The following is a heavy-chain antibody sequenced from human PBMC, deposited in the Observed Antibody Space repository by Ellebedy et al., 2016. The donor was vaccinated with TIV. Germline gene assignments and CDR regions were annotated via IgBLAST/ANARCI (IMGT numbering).Heavy chain of an antibody. D-gene: IGHD3-16*01. V-gene: IGHV5-51*01. CDR1: GYSFTSYW. CDR2: IYPGDSDT. J-gene: IGHJ6*02. Sequence: GESLKISCKGSGYSFTSYWIGWVRQMPGKGLEWMGIIYPGDSDTRYSPSFQGQVTISADKSISTAYLQWSSLKASDTAMYYCAGPARGSNYYYGMDVWGQGTTVTVSS. CDR3: AGPARGSNYYYGMDV.